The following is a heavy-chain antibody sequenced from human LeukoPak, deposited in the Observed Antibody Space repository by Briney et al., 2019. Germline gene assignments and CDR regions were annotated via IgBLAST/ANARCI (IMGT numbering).Heavy chain of an antibody. J-gene: IGHJ4*02. CDR1: GYTFTSYG. Sequence: ASVKVSCKASGYTFTSYGISWVRQAPGQGLEWMGWISAYNGNTNYAQKLQGRVTMTTDTSTSTAYMELRSLRSDGTAVYYCARVDIDCSSTSCLYYFDYWGQGTLVTVSS. CDR3: ARVDIDCSSTSCLYYFDY. V-gene: IGHV1-18*04. D-gene: IGHD2-2*01. CDR2: ISAYNGNT.